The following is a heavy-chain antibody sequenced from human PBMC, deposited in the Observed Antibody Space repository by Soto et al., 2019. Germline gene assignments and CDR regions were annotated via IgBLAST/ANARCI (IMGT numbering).Heavy chain of an antibody. Sequence: PGGSLRLSCAASGFNVNSDYMNWVRQTPGKGLEWVASIYSGETTYYADSVRGRFTISSDKSTNTLYFQLSSLRIEDTAVYYCTRDGRGLGRLSLFEYWGQGVLVTVSS. CDR1: GFNVNSDY. CDR2: IYSGETT. V-gene: IGHV3-53*01. J-gene: IGHJ4*02. D-gene: IGHD2-21*02. CDR3: TRDGRGLGRLSLFEY.